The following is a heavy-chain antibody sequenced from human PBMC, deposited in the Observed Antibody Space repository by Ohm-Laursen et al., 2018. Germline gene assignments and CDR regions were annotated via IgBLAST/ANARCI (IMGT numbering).Heavy chain of an antibody. CDR1: GGSISSSSYY. D-gene: IGHD4-17*01. CDR2: IYYSGST. J-gene: IGHJ3*02. Sequence: SDTLSLTCTVSGGSISSSSYYWGWIRQPPGKGLEWIGSIYYSGSTYYNPSLKSRVTISVDTSKNQFSLKLSSVTAADTAVYYCAKQDYGTDAFDIWGHGTMVTVSS. V-gene: IGHV4-39*01. CDR3: AKQDYGTDAFDI.